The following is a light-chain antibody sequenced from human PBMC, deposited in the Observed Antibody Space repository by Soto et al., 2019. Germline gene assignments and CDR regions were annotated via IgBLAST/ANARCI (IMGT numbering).Light chain of an antibody. CDR1: QSVSTW. Sequence: DIQMTQSPSTLSASVGDRVTITCRPSQSVSTWLAWYQQKPGEAPNLLIYEASRLQSGVPSRFSGSASGREFTLTITTLQPDDVATYYCQQYNDHQWTLGQGTKVDIK. CDR2: EAS. CDR3: QQYNDHQWT. J-gene: IGKJ1*01. V-gene: IGKV1-5*01.